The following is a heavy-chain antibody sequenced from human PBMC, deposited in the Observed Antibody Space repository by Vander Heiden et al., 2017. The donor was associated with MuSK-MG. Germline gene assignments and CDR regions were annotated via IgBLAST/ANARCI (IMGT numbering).Heavy chain of an antibody. CDR3: ARRLPVEMATIYYYYYGMDV. D-gene: IGHD5-12*01. CDR1: GGSLSSYH. J-gene: IGHJ6*02. V-gene: IGHV4-59*08. Sequence: QVQLQESGPGLVKPSETLSLTCTVSGGSLSSYHWSWIRPPPGKGLEWIGYIYYSGSTNYNPSLKRRVTISVDTSKNQFSLKLSSVTAADTAVYYCARRLPVEMATIYYYYYGMDVWGQGTTVTVSS. CDR2: IYYSGST.